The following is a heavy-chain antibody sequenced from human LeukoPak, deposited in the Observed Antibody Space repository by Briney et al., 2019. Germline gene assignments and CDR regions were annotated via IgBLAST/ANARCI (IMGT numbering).Heavy chain of an antibody. CDR1: GGTFSSNA. D-gene: IGHD2-15*01. CDR3: ARTYCSGGSCPHDAFDI. J-gene: IGHJ3*02. Sequence: SVKVSCKASGGTFSSNAISWVRQAPGQGLEWMGGIIPIFGTANYAQKFQGRVTITADKSTSTAYMELSSLRSEDTAVYYCARTYCSGGSCPHDAFDIWGQGTMVTVSS. V-gene: IGHV1-69*06. CDR2: IIPIFGTA.